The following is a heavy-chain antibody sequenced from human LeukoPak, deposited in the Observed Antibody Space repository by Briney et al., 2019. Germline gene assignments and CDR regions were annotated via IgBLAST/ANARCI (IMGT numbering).Heavy chain of an antibody. CDR2: IYYSGST. V-gene: IGHV4-30-4*01. CDR1: GGSISSGDYY. D-gene: IGHD5-18*01. Sequence: PSETLSLTCTVSGGSISSGDYYWSWIRQPPGKGLEWIGYIYYSGSTYYNPSLKSRVTISVDTSKNQFSLKLSSVTAADTAVYYCARQGDTAMGSFDYWGQGTLVTVSS. CDR3: ARQGDTAMGSFDY. J-gene: IGHJ4*02.